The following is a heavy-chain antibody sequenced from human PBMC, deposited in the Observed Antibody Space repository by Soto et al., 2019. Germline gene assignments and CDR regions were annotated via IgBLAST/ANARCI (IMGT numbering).Heavy chain of an antibody. J-gene: IGHJ6*02. V-gene: IGHV3-33*01. CDR1: GFNFSSYG. CDR3: ARGTGVRGVYYYYGMDV. Sequence: PGGSLRLSCAASGFNFSSYGMHWVRQAPGKGLEWVAVIWYDGSNKYYADSVKGRFTISRDNSKNTLYLQMNSLRAEDTAVYYCARGTGVRGVYYYYGMDVWGQGTTVTVSS. CDR2: IWYDGSNK. D-gene: IGHD3-10*01.